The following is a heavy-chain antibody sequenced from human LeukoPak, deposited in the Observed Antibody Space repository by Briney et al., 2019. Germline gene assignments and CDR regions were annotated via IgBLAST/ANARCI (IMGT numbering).Heavy chain of an antibody. J-gene: IGHJ6*02. D-gene: IGHD3-3*01. Sequence: GGSLRLSGAASGFTLGDYAMHWARQAPGKGREWVSGINCNSNSIGYADSVKGRFTISRDHAKNSLYLQMDSLRAEDTALYYCAKDSLICEVVTQWGGMDGWGQGTTVTVSS. CDR2: INCNSNSI. V-gene: IGHV3-9*01. CDR3: AKDSLICEVVTQWGGMDG. CDR1: GFTLGDYA.